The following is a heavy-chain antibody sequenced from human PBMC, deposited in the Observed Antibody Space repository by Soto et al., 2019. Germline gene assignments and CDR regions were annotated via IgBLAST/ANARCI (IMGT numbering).Heavy chain of an antibody. CDR2: ISWNSGSI. Sequence: EVQLVESGGGLVQPGRSLRLSCAASGFTFDDYAMHWVRQAPGKGLEWVSGISWNSGSIGYADSVKGRFTISRDNAKNSLYLQMNSLRAEDTALYYCAKEGGLVGVYYFDYWGQGTLVTVSS. V-gene: IGHV3-9*01. CDR3: AKEGGLVGVYYFDY. CDR1: GFTFDDYA. J-gene: IGHJ4*02. D-gene: IGHD1-26*01.